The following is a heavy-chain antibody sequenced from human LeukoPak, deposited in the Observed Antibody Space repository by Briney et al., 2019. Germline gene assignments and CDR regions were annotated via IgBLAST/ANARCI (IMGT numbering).Heavy chain of an antibody. Sequence: ASVKVSCKASGYTFTGYYMHWVRQAPGQGLEWMGWINPNSGGTNYAQKFQGRVTMTRDTSISTAYMELSRLRSDDTAVYYCAREPRGGGYSFDYWGQGALVTVSS. J-gene: IGHJ4*02. CDR1: GYTFTGYY. CDR2: INPNSGGT. D-gene: IGHD5-12*01. V-gene: IGHV1-2*02. CDR3: AREPRGGGYSFDY.